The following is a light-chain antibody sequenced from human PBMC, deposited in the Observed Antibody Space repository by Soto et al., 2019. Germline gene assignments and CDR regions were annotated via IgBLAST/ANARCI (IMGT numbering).Light chain of an antibody. J-gene: IGKJ5*01. CDR2: GAS. V-gene: IGKV3-20*01. CDR1: HSVPTNY. Sequence: EMVLTQSPGTLSLSPGERVSLSCRASHSVPTNYLAWYQQKPGQSPRLLIYGASTRATGIPERFSGSGSGTDFTLTISRLEPEDFAVYYCQQYGSSPTFGEGTRLEIK. CDR3: QQYGSSPT.